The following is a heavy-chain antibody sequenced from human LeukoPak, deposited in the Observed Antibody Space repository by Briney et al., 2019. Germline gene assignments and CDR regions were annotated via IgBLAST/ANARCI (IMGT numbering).Heavy chain of an antibody. CDR3: ARVSGSYYAFDI. CDR1: GGSISSGGYY. V-gene: IGHV4-31*03. CDR2: IYYTGST. Sequence: SSETLSLTCTVSGGSISSGGYYWSWIRQHPGKGLEWIGYIYYTGSTYYNPSLKSRVTISVDTSKNQFSLKLSSVTAADTAVYYCARVSGSYYAFDIWGQGTMVTVSS. D-gene: IGHD1-26*01. J-gene: IGHJ3*02.